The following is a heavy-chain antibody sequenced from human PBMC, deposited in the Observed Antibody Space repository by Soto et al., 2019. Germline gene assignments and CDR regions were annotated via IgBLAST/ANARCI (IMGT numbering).Heavy chain of an antibody. D-gene: IGHD6-13*01. CDR2: IIPPFVTS. CDR3: ATGLLAAAPPNY. J-gene: IGHJ4*02. CDR1: GGTFSNYA. V-gene: IGHV1-69*06. Sequence: SVKVSCKSSGGTFSNYAVSWVRQAPGQGLEWMGVIIPPFVTSDYAQKFQGRVTITADRSTSTAYMELSSLTSEDTAVYYCATGLLAAAPPNYWGQGALVTVSS.